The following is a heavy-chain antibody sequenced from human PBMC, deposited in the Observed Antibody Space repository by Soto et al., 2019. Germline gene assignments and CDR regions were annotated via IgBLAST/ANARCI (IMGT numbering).Heavy chain of an antibody. CDR1: GGTFSSYA. CDR2: IIPIFGTA. D-gene: IGHD5-18*01. J-gene: IGHJ6*02. CDR3: ARSQTLMVTLNYYYGMDV. V-gene: IGHV1-69*01. Sequence: QVQLVQSGAEVKKPGSSVKVSCKASGGTFSSYAISWVRQAPGQGLEWMGGIIPIFGTANYAQKFQGRVTITADESTSTAYMELSSLRSEDTAVYYCARSQTLMVTLNYYYGMDVWGQVTTGTVSS.